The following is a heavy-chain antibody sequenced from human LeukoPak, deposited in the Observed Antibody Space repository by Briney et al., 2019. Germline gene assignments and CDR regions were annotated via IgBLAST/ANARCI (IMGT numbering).Heavy chain of an antibody. CDR3: ARGRYTNYVWGSYRLSY. CDR2: INHSGST. D-gene: IGHD3-16*02. CDR1: GGSFSGYY. J-gene: IGHJ4*02. Sequence: SETLSLTCAVYGGSFSGYYWSWIRQPPGKWLERIGEINHSGSTNYNPSLKSRVTISVDTSKNQFSLKLSSVTAADTAVYYCARGRYTNYVWGSYRLSYWGQGTLVTVSS. V-gene: IGHV4-34*01.